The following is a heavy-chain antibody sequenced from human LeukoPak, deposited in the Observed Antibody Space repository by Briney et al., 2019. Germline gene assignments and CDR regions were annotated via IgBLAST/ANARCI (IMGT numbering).Heavy chain of an antibody. D-gene: IGHD1-1*01. V-gene: IGHV4-38-2*02. CDR2: IYHSGST. Sequence: SETLSLTCTVSGYSISSGYYWGWIRQPPGKGLEWIGSIYHSGSTYYNPSLKSRVTISVDTSKNQFSLKLSSVTAADTAIYYCASPRGLEIFYFDYWGQGTLVTVSS. CDR3: ASPRGLEIFYFDY. J-gene: IGHJ4*02. CDR1: GYSISSGYY.